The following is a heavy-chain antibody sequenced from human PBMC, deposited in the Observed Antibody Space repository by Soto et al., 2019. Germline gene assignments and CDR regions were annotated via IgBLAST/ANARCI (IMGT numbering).Heavy chain of an antibody. CDR1: GYSISSSNW. D-gene: IGHD1-26*01. V-gene: IGHV4-28*03. J-gene: IGHJ4*02. CDR2: IYYSGTT. CDR3: AKDVRPDGRWDIDY. Sequence: PSETLSLTCAVSGYSISSSNWWGWILQPPGKGLEWIGYIYYSGTTYYNPSLKSRVTMSVDTSKNQFSLKLTSVTAEDTAVYYCAKDVRPDGRWDIDYWGQGTLVTVSS.